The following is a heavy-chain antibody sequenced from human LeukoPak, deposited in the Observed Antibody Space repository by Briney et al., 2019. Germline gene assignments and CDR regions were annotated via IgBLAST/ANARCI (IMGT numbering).Heavy chain of an antibody. CDR3: AKDTSTRWYSSTPLPGDY. Sequence: PGGSLRLSCAASGFTFSNYAMSWVRQAPGKGLEWVSGITGSGGNTYYADSVKGRFTISRDNSKSTLHLQMSSLRAEDTAIYYCAKDTSTRWYSSTPLPGDYWGQGTLVTVSS. D-gene: IGHD6-13*01. J-gene: IGHJ4*02. CDR1: GFTFSNYA. V-gene: IGHV3-23*01. CDR2: ITGSGGNT.